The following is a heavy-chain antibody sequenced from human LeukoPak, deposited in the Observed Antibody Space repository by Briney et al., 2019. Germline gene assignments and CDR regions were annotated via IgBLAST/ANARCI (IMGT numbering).Heavy chain of an antibody. V-gene: IGHV3-23*01. D-gene: IGHD3-22*01. Sequence: PGGSLRLSCAASGFTFSGYGMHWVRQAPGKGLEWVSAISGSGGSTYYADSVKGRFTISRDNSKNTLYLQMNSLRAEDTAVYYCAKTVVIHFDYWGQGTLVTVSS. CDR1: GFTFSGYG. CDR2: ISGSGGST. CDR3: AKTVVIHFDY. J-gene: IGHJ4*02.